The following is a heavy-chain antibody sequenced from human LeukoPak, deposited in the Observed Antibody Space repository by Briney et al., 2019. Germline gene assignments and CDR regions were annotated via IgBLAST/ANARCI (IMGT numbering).Heavy chain of an antibody. J-gene: IGHJ5*02. Sequence: ASVKVSCKASGYTFTSYDINWVRQATGQGLEWMGWMNPNSGNTGYAQKFQGRVTITRNTSISTAYMELSSLRSEDTAVYYCARGLLRFDWFDPWGQGTLVTVSS. CDR3: ARGLLRFDWFDP. CDR1: GYTFTSYD. D-gene: IGHD3-16*01. V-gene: IGHV1-8*03. CDR2: MNPNSGNT.